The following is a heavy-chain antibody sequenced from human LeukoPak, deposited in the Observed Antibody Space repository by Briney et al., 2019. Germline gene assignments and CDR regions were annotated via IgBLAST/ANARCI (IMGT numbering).Heavy chain of an antibody. CDR3: TRDHGVGATDIDY. J-gene: IGHJ4*02. V-gene: IGHV3-23*01. Sequence: GGSLRLSCAASGFTFSSYAMSWVRQAPGKGLEWVSAISGSGGSTYYADSVKGRFTISRDNAKNTLYLQVNSLRAEDTAVYYCTRDHGVGATDIDYWGQGTLVTVSS. CDR2: ISGSGGST. CDR1: GFTFSSYA. D-gene: IGHD1-26*01.